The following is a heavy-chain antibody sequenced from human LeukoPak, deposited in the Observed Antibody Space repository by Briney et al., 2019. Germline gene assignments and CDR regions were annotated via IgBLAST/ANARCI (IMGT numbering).Heavy chain of an antibody. CDR1: GFSLSTSGMC. J-gene: IGHJ4*02. CDR2: IDWDDDK. D-gene: IGHD6-19*01. CDR3: ARTGYSSGWYYFDY. Sequence: SGPTLVNPTQTLTLTCTFSGFSLSTSGMCVSWIRQPPGKALEWLARIDWDDDKYYSTSLKTRLTISKDTSKNQVVLTMTNMDPVDTATYYCARTGYSSGWYYFDYWGQGTLVTVSS. V-gene: IGHV2-70*11.